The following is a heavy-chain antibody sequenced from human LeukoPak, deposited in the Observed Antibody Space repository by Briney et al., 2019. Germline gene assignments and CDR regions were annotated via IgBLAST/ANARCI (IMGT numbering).Heavy chain of an antibody. D-gene: IGHD2-8*01. CDR2: VNHGGST. CDR1: GGSFSGYY. Sequence: SETLSLTCAVYGGSFSGYYWSWIRQPPGKGLEWIGEVNHGGSTNYNPSLKSRVTISVDTSKNQFSLKLSSVTAADTAVYYCARADIVPTGGAFDIWGQGTMVTVSS. CDR3: ARADIVPTGGAFDI. J-gene: IGHJ3*02. V-gene: IGHV4-34*01.